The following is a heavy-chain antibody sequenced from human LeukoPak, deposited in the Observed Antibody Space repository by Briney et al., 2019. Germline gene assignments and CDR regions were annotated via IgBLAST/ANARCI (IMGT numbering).Heavy chain of an antibody. CDR1: GFTFSSYW. Sequence: GGSLRLSCAASGFTFSSYWMNWARQAPGRRLEWVSTITTTVGDTHYADSVKGWFTVSRDDSKGTLFLQMNSLRAEDTGVYYCAKRPYGSGGGHFDHWGQGTLAIVSS. CDR2: ITTTVGDT. CDR3: AKRPYGSGGGHFDH. V-gene: IGHV3-23*01. J-gene: IGHJ4*02. D-gene: IGHD3-10*01.